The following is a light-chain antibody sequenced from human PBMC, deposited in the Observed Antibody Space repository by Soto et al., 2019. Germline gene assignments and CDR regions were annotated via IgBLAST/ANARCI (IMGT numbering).Light chain of an antibody. CDR2: DII. J-gene: IGLJ1*01. V-gene: IGLV2-14*03. CDR3: VSFTTSRSYV. CDR1: SSDVGAYIF. Sequence: QSALTQPASVSGSPGQSITISCTGTSSDVGAYIFVSWYQQHPGKAPKLMIYDIINRPSGVSNRFSGSKSGNTASLTISGLQAEDDADYYCVSFTTSRSYVFGTGTKLT.